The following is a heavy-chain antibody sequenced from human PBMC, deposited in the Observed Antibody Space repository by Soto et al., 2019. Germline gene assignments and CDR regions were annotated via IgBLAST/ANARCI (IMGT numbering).Heavy chain of an antibody. CDR1: GGSISSGDYY. V-gene: IGHV4-30-4*01. D-gene: IGHD3-22*01. CDR3: ARGGMYYYDSSGYPYYYYGMDV. Sequence: QVQLQESGPGLVKPSQTLSLTCTVSGGSISSGDYYWSWIRQPPGKGLEWIGYIYYSGSTYYNPSLKSRVTLSVHTSKNQFSLKLSSVTAADTAVYYCARGGMYYYDSSGYPYYYYGMDVWGQGTTVTVSS. J-gene: IGHJ6*02. CDR2: IYYSGST.